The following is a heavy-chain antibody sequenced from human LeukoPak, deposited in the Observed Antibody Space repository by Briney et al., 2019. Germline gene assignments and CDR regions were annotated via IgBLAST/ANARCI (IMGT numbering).Heavy chain of an antibody. V-gene: IGHV5-51*01. D-gene: IGHD1-26*01. CDR1: GYSFSNYY. J-gene: IGHJ4*02. Sequence: GESLKISCKGSGYSFSNYYIDWVRQMPRKGLEWMGVVYPGGSDIRYSPSFQGQVTISADKSIDTAYLQWSSLKASDSAMYYCASRTGSYYPFDSWGQGTLVTVSS. CDR2: VYPGGSDI. CDR3: ASRTGSYYPFDS.